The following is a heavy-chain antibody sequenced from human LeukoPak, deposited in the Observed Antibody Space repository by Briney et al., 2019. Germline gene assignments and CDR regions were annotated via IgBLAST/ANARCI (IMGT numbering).Heavy chain of an antibody. Sequence: PGGSLRLSCAASGFTFSSYAMHWVRQAPGKGLEWVAVISYDGSNKYYADSVKGRFTISRDNSKNTLFLQMNSLRAEDTAVYFCAREVSGSGSLMIDCWGQGTLVIVSS. CDR3: AREVSGSGSLMIDC. CDR1: GFTFSSYA. D-gene: IGHD3-10*01. CDR2: ISYDGSNK. J-gene: IGHJ4*02. V-gene: IGHV3-30-3*01.